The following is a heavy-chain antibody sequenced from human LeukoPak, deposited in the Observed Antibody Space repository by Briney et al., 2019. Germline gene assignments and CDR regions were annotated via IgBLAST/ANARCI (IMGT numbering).Heavy chain of an antibody. J-gene: IGHJ5*02. Sequence: SVKVSCKASGGTFSSYAISWVRQAPGQGLEWVGGIIPIFGTANYAQKFQGRVTITADESTSTAYMELSGLRSEDTAVYYCARDRRGDICSSTSCYTHDWFDPWGQGTLVTVSS. D-gene: IGHD2-2*02. CDR3: ARDRRGDICSSTSCYTHDWFDP. CDR2: IIPIFGTA. CDR1: GGTFSSYA. V-gene: IGHV1-69*13.